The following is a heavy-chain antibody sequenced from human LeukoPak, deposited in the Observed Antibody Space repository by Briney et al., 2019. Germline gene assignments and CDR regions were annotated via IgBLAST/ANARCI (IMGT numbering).Heavy chain of an antibody. CDR1: GFTASSNY. Sequence: PGGSLRLSCAASGFTASSNYMTWLPQAPGKRLESVSVIYSGGNTYYADSVKGRFTISRDNTKNTLYLQMNSLRADDTAVYYCARDVGFIVGATPGAFDIWGQGTMVTVSS. J-gene: IGHJ3*02. D-gene: IGHD1-26*01. V-gene: IGHV3-66*01. CDR3: ARDVGFIVGATPGAFDI. CDR2: IYSGGNT.